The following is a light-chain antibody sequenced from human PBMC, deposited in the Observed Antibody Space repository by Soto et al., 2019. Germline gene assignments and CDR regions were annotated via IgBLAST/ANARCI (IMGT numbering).Light chain of an antibody. CDR1: SSDVGGYNY. J-gene: IGLJ1*01. V-gene: IGLV2-14*01. CDR3: SSYTSSSPYV. CDR2: DVS. Sequence: QSVLTQPASVSGSPGQSIPISCTGTSSDVGGYNYVSWYQQHPGKAPKLMIYDVSNRPSGVSNRFSGSKSGNTASLTISGLQAEDEADYYCSSYTSSSPYVFGTGTKVTAL.